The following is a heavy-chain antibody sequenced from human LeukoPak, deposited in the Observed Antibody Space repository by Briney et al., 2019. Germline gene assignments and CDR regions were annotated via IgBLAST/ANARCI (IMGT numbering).Heavy chain of an antibody. CDR2: IYPGDSDT. V-gene: IGHV5-51*01. J-gene: IGHJ6*02. Sequence: GESLKISCKGSGYSFTSYWIGWVRQMPGKGLEWTGIIYPGDSDTRYSPSFQGQVTISADKSISTAYLQWSSLKASDTAMYYCARAREEYSSSGYYYYYGMDVWGQGTTVTVSS. CDR3: ARAREEYSSSGYYYYYGMDV. CDR1: GYSFTSYW. D-gene: IGHD6-6*01.